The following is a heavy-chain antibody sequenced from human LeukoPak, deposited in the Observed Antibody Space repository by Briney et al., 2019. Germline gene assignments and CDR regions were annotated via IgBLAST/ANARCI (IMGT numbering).Heavy chain of an antibody. J-gene: IGHJ5*02. CDR1: GGSFSGYY. Sequence: ETLSLTCAVYGGSFSGYYWSWIRQPPGKGLEWTGEIKHSGRDNYNPSLKSRASISVDTSKNQFSLKLFSVTAADTAVYYCASLLGYCSSISCVDPWGQGTLVAFS. CDR3: ASLLGYCSSISCVDP. D-gene: IGHD2-2*01. CDR2: IKHSGRD. V-gene: IGHV4-34*01.